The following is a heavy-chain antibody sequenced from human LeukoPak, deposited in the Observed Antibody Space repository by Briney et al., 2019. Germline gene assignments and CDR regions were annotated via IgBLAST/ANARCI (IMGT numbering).Heavy chain of an antibody. CDR3: ARSITIFGAFDY. Sequence: ASVKVSCKASGYTFTSYGISWVRQAPGQGLEWMGWISVYNGNTNYAQKLQGRVTMTTDTSTSTAYMELRSLRSDDTAVYYCARSITIFGAFDYWGQGTLVTVSS. D-gene: IGHD3-3*01. CDR2: ISVYNGNT. V-gene: IGHV1-18*01. J-gene: IGHJ4*02. CDR1: GYTFTSYG.